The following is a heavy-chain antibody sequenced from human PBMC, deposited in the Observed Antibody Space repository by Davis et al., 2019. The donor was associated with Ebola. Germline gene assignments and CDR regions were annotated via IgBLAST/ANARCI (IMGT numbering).Heavy chain of an antibody. V-gene: IGHV3-23*01. CDR3: ARGGYSSSWYPTGYYYYGMDV. Sequence: GGSLRLSCAASGFTFSSYAMSWVRQAPGKGLEWVSAISGSGGSTYYADSVKGRFTISRDNSKNTLYLQMNSLRAEDTAVYYCARGGYSSSWYPTGYYYYGMDVWGQGTTATVSS. J-gene: IGHJ6*02. CDR2: ISGSGGST. CDR1: GFTFSSYA. D-gene: IGHD6-13*01.